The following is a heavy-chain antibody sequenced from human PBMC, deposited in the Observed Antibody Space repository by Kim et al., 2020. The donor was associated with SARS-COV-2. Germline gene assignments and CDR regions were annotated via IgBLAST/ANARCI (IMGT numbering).Heavy chain of an antibody. V-gene: IGHV3-33*01. J-gene: IGHJ6*02. D-gene: IGHD5-12*01. CDR3: ASWVAPGRYYYYGMDV. CDR1: GFTFSSYG. CDR2: IWYDGSNK. Sequence: GGSLRLSCAASGFTFSSYGMHWVRQAPGKGLEWVAVIWYDGSNKYYADSVKGRFTISRDNSKNTLYLQMHSLRAEDTAVYYCASWVAPGRYYYYGMDVWGQGTTVTVSS.